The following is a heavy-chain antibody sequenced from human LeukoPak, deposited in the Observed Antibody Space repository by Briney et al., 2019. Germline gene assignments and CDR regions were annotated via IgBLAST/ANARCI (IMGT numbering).Heavy chain of an antibody. CDR2: INLSGST. J-gene: IGHJ6*03. V-gene: IGHV4-39*07. D-gene: IGHD4-11*01. CDR3: ARVRDYSNYPLYYYYMDV. Sequence: SETLSLTCTVSGGSISSSSYYWSWIRQPPGKGLEWIGEINLSGSTNYNPSLKSRVTISVDTSKNQFSLKLSSVTAADTAVYYCARVRDYSNYPLYYYYMDVWGKGTTVTVSS. CDR1: GGSISSSSYY.